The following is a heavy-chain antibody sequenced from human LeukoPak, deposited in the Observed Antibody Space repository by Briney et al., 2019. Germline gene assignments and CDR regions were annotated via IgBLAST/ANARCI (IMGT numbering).Heavy chain of an antibody. D-gene: IGHD2-2*02. V-gene: IGHV3-7*01. CDR1: GFTFSSYW. J-gene: IGHJ4*02. CDR2: IKQDGSEK. Sequence: GGSLRLSCAASGFTFSSYWMSWVRQAPGKGREWVANIKQDGSEKNYVDSVKGRFTISRDNAKNSLYLQMNSLRAEDTAVYYCARDGPILYHDYWGQGTLVTVSS. CDR3: ARDGPILYHDY.